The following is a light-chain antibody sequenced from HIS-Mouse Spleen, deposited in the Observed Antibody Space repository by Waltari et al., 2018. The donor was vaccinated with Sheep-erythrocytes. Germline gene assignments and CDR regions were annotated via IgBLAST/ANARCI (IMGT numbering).Light chain of an antibody. J-gene: IGLJ2*01. Sequence: QSVLTQPPSVSGAPGQRVTISCTGSSSNIGARYDVPWYQHLPGTAPKLLIYGNSNRPSGVPDRFSGSKSGTSASLAITGLQAEDEADYYCQSYDSSLSGSVFGGGTKLTVL. V-gene: IGLV1-40*01. CDR2: GNS. CDR1: SSNIGARYD. CDR3: QSYDSSLSGSV.